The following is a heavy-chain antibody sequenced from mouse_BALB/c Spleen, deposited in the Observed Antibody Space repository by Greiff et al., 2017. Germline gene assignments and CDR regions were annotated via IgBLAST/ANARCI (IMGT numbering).Heavy chain of an antibody. CDR1: GFTFSSFG. Sequence: EVNLVESGGGLVQPGGSRKLSCAASGFTFSSFGMHWVRQAPEKGLEWVAYISSGSSTIYYADTVKGRFTISRDNPKNTLFLQMTSLRSEDTAMYYCARYDGYWYFDVWGAGTTVTVSS. CDR3: ARYDGYWYFDV. D-gene: IGHD2-12*01. J-gene: IGHJ1*01. CDR2: ISSGSSTI. V-gene: IGHV5-17*02.